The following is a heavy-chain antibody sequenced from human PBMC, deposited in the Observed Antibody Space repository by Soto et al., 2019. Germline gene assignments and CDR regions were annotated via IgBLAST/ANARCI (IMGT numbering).Heavy chain of an antibody. CDR3: AKDGEGGSYNWFDP. CDR2: ISGSGGST. J-gene: IGHJ5*02. CDR1: GFTFSSYA. D-gene: IGHD1-26*01. V-gene: IGHV3-23*01. Sequence: GESLKISCAASGFTFSSYAMSWVRQAPGKGLEWVSAISGSGGSTYYADSVKGRFTISRDNSKNTLYLQMNSLRAEDTAVYYCAKDGEGGSYNWFDPWGQGTLVTVSS.